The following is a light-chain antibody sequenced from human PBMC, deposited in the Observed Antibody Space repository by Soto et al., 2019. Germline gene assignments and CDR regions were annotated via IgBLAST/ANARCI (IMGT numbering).Light chain of an antibody. Sequence: QSVLTQPASVSDSPGQSITISCTGTSSDVGGSNFVSWYQQHPGKPPKLIIYDVANRPSGVSNRFSGSKSGSTASLIISRLQTEDEADYYCVSYTSSTTYVFGTGTKVTV. V-gene: IGLV2-14*03. CDR3: VSYTSSTTYV. CDR2: DVA. J-gene: IGLJ1*01. CDR1: SSDVGGSNF.